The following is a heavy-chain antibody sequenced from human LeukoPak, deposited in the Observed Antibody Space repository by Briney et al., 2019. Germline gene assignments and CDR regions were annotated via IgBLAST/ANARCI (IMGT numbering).Heavy chain of an antibody. D-gene: IGHD6-13*01. Sequence: PGGSLRLSCVVSGIPFSDYYMNWIRQAPGRGLEWNSYISSSSSYTDYADSVKGRFTISRDNAKSALYLHLNSLRLEDTAVYYCAAGTAADFWGQGTLVTVSS. V-gene: IGHV3-11*03. CDR1: GIPFSDYY. J-gene: IGHJ4*02. CDR2: ISSSSSYT. CDR3: AAGTAADF.